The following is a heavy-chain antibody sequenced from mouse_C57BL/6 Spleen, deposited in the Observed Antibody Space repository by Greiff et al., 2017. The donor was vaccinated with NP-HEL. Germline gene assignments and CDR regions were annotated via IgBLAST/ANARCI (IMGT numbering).Heavy chain of an antibody. D-gene: IGHD2-14*01. CDR2: ISSGSSTI. CDR3: ARQNHRAMDY. CDR1: GFTFSDYG. J-gene: IGHJ4*01. Sequence: EVQLVESGGGLVKPGGSLKLSCAASGFTFSDYGMHWVRQAPEKGLEWVAYISSGSSTIYYADTVKGRFTISRDNAKNTLFRQMTSLRSEDTAMYYCARQNHRAMDYWGQGTSVTVSS. V-gene: IGHV5-17*01.